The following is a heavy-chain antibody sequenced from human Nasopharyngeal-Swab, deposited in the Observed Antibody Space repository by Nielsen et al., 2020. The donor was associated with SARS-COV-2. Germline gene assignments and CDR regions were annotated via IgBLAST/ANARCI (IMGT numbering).Heavy chain of an antibody. Sequence: GGSLRLSCAASGFTFNSYSMNWVRQAPGKGLEWVSSISSSSSYIYYADSVKGRFTISRDNAKNSLYLQMNSLRAEDTAVYYCARVPVLRFLEWLLFDYWGQGTLVTVAS. D-gene: IGHD3-3*01. CDR3: ARVPVLRFLEWLLFDY. CDR1: GFTFNSYS. J-gene: IGHJ4*02. CDR2: ISSSSSYI. V-gene: IGHV3-21*01.